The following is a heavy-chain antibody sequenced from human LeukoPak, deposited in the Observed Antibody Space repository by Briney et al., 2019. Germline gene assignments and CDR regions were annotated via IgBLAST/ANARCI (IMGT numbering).Heavy chain of an antibody. V-gene: IGHV4-39*07. CDR1: GGSISSSSYY. CDR3: ARDEGDYFDY. CDR2: IYYSGST. J-gene: IGHJ4*02. Sequence: SETLSLTCTVSGGSISSSSYYWGWIRQPPGKGLEWIGSIYYSGSTYYNASLKSRITISLDTSNNQFSLKMSSVTAADTAVYYCARDEGDYFDYWGQGTLVTVSS.